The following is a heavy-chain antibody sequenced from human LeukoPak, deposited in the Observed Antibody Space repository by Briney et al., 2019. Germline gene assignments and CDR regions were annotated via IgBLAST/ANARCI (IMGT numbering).Heavy chain of an antibody. CDR1: GFSFNNYA. J-gene: IGHJ4*02. V-gene: IGHV3-9*01. CDR3: AKVFQTYYYDTTGYYFDN. D-gene: IGHD3-22*01. Sequence: PGGSLRLSCAASGFSFNNYAMHWVRQAPGKGLEWVSGINWNSGSVGYADSVKGRFTISRDNGKNSLYLQMNSLRPEDTALYYCAKVFQTYYYDTTGYYFDNWGQGTLVTVSS. CDR2: INWNSGSV.